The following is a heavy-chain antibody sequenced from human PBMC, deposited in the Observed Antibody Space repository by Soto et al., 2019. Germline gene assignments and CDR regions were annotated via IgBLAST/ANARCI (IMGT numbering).Heavy chain of an antibody. J-gene: IGHJ6*02. V-gene: IGHV1-24*01. CDR3: ATAQRLALWFGEVVGMDV. CDR2: FDPEDGET. CDR1: GYTLTELS. D-gene: IGHD3-10*01. Sequence: QVKLVQSGAEVKKPGASVKVSCKVSGYTLTELSMHWVRQAPGKGLEWMGGFDPEDGETIYAQKFQGRVTMTKDTSTDTAYMELSSLRSEDTAVYYCATAQRLALWFGEVVGMDVWGQGTTVTVSS.